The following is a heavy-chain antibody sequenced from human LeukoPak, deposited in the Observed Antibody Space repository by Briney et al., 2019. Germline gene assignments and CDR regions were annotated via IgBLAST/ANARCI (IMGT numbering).Heavy chain of an antibody. CDR1: GYTFTDYY. J-gene: IGHJ4*02. CDR3: ARNYYDVLTGYSIDY. Sequence: ASVKVSCXASGYTFTDYYIHWVRQAPGQGLEWMGWIDPNSGDTNYAQKFQGRVTMTRDTSISTAYMELSRLRSDDTAVYYCARNYYDVLTGYSIDYWGQGTLVTVSS. D-gene: IGHD3-9*01. V-gene: IGHV1-2*02. CDR2: IDPNSGDT.